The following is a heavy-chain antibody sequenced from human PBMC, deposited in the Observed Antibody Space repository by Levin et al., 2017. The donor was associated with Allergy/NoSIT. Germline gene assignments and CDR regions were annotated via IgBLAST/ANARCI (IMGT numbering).Heavy chain of an antibody. CDR1: GFTFSSYA. J-gene: IGHJ4*02. CDR2: ISGSGGST. Sequence: GGSLRLSCAASGFTFSSYAMSWVRQAPGKGLEWVSAISGSGGSTYYADSVKGRFTISRDNSKNTLYLQMNSLRAEDTAVYYCAKVPDYYDSRGYYPFDYWGQGTLVTVSS. D-gene: IGHD3-22*01. V-gene: IGHV3-23*01. CDR3: AKVPDYYDSRGYYPFDY.